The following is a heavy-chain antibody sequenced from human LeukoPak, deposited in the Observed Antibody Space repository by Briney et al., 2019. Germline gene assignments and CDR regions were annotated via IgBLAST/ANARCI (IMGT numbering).Heavy chain of an antibody. CDR2: ISSSGSTI. D-gene: IGHD3-9*01. CDR1: GFTFSNYD. V-gene: IGHV3-48*03. J-gene: IGHJ3*02. Sequence: GGSLRLSCAASGFTFSNYDMNWVRQAPGKGLEWVSYISSSGSTIYYADSVKGRFTISRDNARNSLYLQMNSLRAEDTAVYYCARELRTPYDILGRGNAFDIWGQGTMVTVSS. CDR3: ARELRTPYDILGRGNAFDI.